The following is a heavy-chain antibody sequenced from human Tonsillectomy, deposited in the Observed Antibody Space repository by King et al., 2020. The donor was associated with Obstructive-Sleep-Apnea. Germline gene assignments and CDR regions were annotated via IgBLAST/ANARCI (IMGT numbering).Heavy chain of an antibody. CDR2: IKEDGSEK. Sequence: VQLVESGGGLVQPGGSLRLSCAASGFTFSSYWMSWVRQAPGKGLEWVANIKEDGSEKNYVDSMKGRFTISRDNAKNSLYLQMSSLRADDTAVYYCARGYYDNWSGRYLDYWGQGTLVTVSS. CDR3: ARGYYDNWSGRYLDY. D-gene: IGHD3-22*01. CDR1: GFTFSSYW. V-gene: IGHV3-7*03. J-gene: IGHJ4*02.